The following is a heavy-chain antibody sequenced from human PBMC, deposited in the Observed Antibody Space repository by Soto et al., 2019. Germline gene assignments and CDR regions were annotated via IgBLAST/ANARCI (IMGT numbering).Heavy chain of an antibody. V-gene: IGHV3-30-3*01. D-gene: IGHD3-22*01. Sequence: QVQLVESGGGVVQPGRSLRLSCTASGFTFSNYVMHWIRQAPGEGLEWVAGISVDGSNTHYADSVKGRFTISRDNSKNTLSLQMDSLPTEETTVYYCAREDASSGHAGTFWHWGQGTLVTVSS. CDR3: AREDASSGHAGTFWH. CDR2: ISVDGSNT. J-gene: IGHJ1*01. CDR1: GFTFSNYV.